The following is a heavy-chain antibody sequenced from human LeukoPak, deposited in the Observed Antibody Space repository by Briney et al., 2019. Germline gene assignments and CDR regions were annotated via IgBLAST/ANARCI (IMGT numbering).Heavy chain of an antibody. CDR2: INPNSGGT. CDR1: GYTFTGYY. V-gene: IGHV1-2*02. CDR3: ARGRTTIFGVVITPDY. D-gene: IGHD3-3*01. Sequence: ASVKVSCKASGYTFTGYYMNWVRQAPGQGLVWMGWINPNSGGTNYAQKFQGRVTMTRDTSISTAYMELSRLRSDDTAVYYCARGRTTIFGVVITPDYWGQGTLVTVSS. J-gene: IGHJ4*02.